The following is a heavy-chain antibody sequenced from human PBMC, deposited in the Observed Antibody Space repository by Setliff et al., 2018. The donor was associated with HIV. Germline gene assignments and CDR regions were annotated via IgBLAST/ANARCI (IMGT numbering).Heavy chain of an antibody. CDR3: ARAGRRHYYDSGSYAVFDY. V-gene: IGHV3-13*01. CDR2: IGTLSGT. CDR1: GFTFRSFD. J-gene: IGHJ4*02. Sequence: GGSLRLSCAASGFTFRSFDMHWVRQAPGKGLEWVSCIGTLSGTYYPNSVKGRFTISRDNAKNSLYLQMYGLRAGDTAVYFCARAGRRHYYDSGSYAVFDYWGQGIVVTVSS. D-gene: IGHD3-10*01.